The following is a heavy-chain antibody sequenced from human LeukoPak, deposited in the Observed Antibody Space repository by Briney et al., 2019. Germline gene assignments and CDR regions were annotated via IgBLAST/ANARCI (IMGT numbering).Heavy chain of an antibody. Sequence: GGSLRLSCAASGFTFSSSAMSWVREAPGKGLEWVSAISNNGGYTYYADSVQGRFTISRDNSKSTLCLQMNSLRAEDTAVYYCAKYAPPTTVVTRFFDYWGQGTLVTVSS. CDR3: AKYAPPTTVVTRFFDY. V-gene: IGHV3-23*01. D-gene: IGHD4-23*01. J-gene: IGHJ4*02. CDR1: GFTFSSSA. CDR2: ISNNGGYT.